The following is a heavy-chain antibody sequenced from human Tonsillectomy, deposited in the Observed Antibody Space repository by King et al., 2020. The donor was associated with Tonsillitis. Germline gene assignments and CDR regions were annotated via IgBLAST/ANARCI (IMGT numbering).Heavy chain of an antibody. Sequence: QLVQSGAEVKKPGASVKVSCKASGYTFTSYGISWVRQAPGQGLEWMGWISAYNGNTNYAQKLQGRVTMTTDTAKSTANMDLRSLRSDDTAVYYCARLVVREVIGTTIDYWGQGTLVTVSS. J-gene: IGHJ4*02. V-gene: IGHV1-18*01. CDR3: ARLVVREVIGTTIDY. CDR2: ISAYNGNT. CDR1: GYTFTSYG. D-gene: IGHD3-10*01.